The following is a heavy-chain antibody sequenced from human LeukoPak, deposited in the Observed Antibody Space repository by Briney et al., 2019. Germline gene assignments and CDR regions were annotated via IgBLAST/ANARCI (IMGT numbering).Heavy chain of an antibody. CDR2: VNRDGSET. Sequence: GGSLRLSCAASGFTLSNHWMTWVRQVPGRGPEWVANVNRDGSETYYLDSVKGRFTISKDNAKNSLYLQMNSLRAEDTALYHCARNNGMDVWGQGTTVIVSS. CDR1: GFTLSNHW. CDR3: ARNNGMDV. J-gene: IGHJ6*02. V-gene: IGHV3-7*03.